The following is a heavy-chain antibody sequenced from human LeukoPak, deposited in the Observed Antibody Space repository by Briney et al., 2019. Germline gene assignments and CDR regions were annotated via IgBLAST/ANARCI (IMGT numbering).Heavy chain of an antibody. J-gene: IGHJ5*02. D-gene: IGHD3-9*01. Sequence: SVKVSCKASGGTFSSYAISRVRQAPGRGLEWMGGIIPIFGTANYAQKFQGRVTITTDESTSTAYMELSSLRSEDTAVYYCARDPSTTYYDILTGFDPWGQGTLVTVSS. CDR1: GGTFSSYA. CDR3: ARDPSTTYYDILTGFDP. V-gene: IGHV1-69*05. CDR2: IIPIFGTA.